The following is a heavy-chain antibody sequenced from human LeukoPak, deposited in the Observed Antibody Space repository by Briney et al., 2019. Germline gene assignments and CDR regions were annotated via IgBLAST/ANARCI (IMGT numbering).Heavy chain of an antibody. CDR2: IYYGGST. J-gene: IGHJ3*02. CDR3: ARLGDYYDSSGYFDAFDI. V-gene: IGHV4-39*01. D-gene: IGHD3-22*01. CDR1: GGSISSSSYD. Sequence: SETLSLTCTVSGGSISSSSYDWGWIRQPPGKGLEWIGTIYYGGSTYYNPSLKSRVTISVDTSKKQFSLKLTSVTAADAAVYYCARLGDYYDSSGYFDAFDIWGQGTMVTVFS.